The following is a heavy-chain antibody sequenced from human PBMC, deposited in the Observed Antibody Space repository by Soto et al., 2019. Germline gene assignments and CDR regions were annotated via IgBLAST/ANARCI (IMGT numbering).Heavy chain of an antibody. V-gene: IGHV1-69*12. CDR1: GGTFSTYG. CDR3: ARDLDQWYGGNSLSLDY. CDR2: IIPMFGTT. D-gene: IGHD2-21*02. J-gene: IGHJ4*02. Sequence: QVQLVQSGAEVKKPGSSVKVSCKASGGTFSTYGINWVRQAPGQGLEWMGGIIPMFGTTNYAQKFQGRVTITEDESTSTAYMELSSLRSEDTAVYYCARDLDQWYGGNSLSLDYWGQGNLVTVSS.